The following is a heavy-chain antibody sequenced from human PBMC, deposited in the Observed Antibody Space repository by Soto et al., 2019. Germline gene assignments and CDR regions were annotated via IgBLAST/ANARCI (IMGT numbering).Heavy chain of an antibody. CDR2: IYYSGST. V-gene: IGHV4-30-4*01. CDR3: ARARGYSYGYYYYSMDV. CDR1: GGSISSGDYY. D-gene: IGHD5-18*01. J-gene: IGHJ6*02. Sequence: QVQLQESGPGLVKPSQTLSLTCTVSGGSISSGDYYWSWIRQPPGKGLEWIGYIYYSGSTYYNPSLKSRVTISVDTSKNQFSLKLSSVTAADTAVYYCARARGYSYGYYYYSMDVWGQGTTVTVSS.